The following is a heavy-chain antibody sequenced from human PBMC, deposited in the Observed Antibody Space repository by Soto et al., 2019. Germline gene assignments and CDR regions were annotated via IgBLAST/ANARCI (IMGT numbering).Heavy chain of an antibody. CDR2: VHHSWGS. J-gene: IGHJ6*02. Sequence: QVQLQESGPGLVKPSESLSLSCTVSGGSISSYYWSWFRQSPGKRMEWIGYVHHSWGSSYNPSLQSRVAISLDASKRQFPLKATSVTATDTAVYYGARQGFGPLHGLVDVWGQGTTVTVSS. V-gene: IGHV4-59*08. CDR1: GGSISSYY. D-gene: IGHD3-10*01. CDR3: ARQGFGPLHGLVDV.